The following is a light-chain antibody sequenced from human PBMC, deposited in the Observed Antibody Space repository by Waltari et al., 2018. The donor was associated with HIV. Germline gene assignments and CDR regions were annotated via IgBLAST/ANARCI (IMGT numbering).Light chain of an antibody. J-gene: IGLJ3*02. CDR1: SRSNYY. CDR2: DIN. V-gene: IGLV3-19*01. Sequence: SYELTQDPIVSVTLGQTVTITCQGDSRSNYYASWHQLKPGQAPILVIYDINTRPSGIPARFSGHTSGTTASLTISGSHAEYEADYFCASRDNNGTRVLFGGGTKLTVL. CDR3: ASRDNNGTRVL.